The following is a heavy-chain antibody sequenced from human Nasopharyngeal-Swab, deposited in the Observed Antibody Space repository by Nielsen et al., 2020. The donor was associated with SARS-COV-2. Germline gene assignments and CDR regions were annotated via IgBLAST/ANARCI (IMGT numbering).Heavy chain of an antibody. CDR1: GFTFSSYW. CDR2: IKQDGSEK. CDR3: AKAMEGVIPYYMDV. J-gene: IGHJ6*03. D-gene: IGHD3-10*01. Sequence: GGSLRLSCAASGFTFSSYWMSWVRQAPGKGLEWVANIKQDGSEKYYADSVKGRFTISRDNSKNTLYLQMNSLRAEDTAVYYCAKAMEGVIPYYMDVWGKGTTVTVSS. V-gene: IGHV3-7*01.